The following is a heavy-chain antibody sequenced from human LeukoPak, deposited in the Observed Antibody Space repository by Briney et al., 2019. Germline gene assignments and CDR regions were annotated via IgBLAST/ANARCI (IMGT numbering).Heavy chain of an antibody. CDR2: IRSKANSYAT. Sequence: PGGSLRLSCAASGFTFSASAMHLVRQASGKGLEWVGRIRSKANSYATAYAASVKGRFTISRDDSKNTAYLQMNSLKTEDTAVYYCTFLGYCTNGVCRDYFDYWGQGTLVTVSS. CDR3: TFLGYCTNGVCRDYFDY. CDR1: GFTFSASA. D-gene: IGHD2-8*01. J-gene: IGHJ4*02. V-gene: IGHV3-73*01.